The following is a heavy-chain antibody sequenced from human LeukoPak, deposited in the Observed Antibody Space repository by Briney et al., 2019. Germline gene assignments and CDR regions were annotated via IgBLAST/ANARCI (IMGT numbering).Heavy chain of an antibody. J-gene: IGHJ3*02. V-gene: IGHV1-69*05. Sequence: SVKVSCKASGGTFSSNAISWVRQAPGQGLEWMGGIIPIFGTANYAQKFQGRVTITTDESTSTAYMELSSLRSEDTAVYYCARVGVYDILTGYPTHDAFDIWGQGTMVTVSS. CDR3: ARVGVYDILTGYPTHDAFDI. CDR1: GGTFSSNA. D-gene: IGHD3-9*01. CDR2: IIPIFGTA.